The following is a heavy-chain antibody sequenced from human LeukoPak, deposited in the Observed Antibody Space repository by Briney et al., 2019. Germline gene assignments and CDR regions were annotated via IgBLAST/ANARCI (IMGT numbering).Heavy chain of an antibody. D-gene: IGHD2-2*01. Sequence: ASVKVSCKASGYTFTGYYMHWVRQAPGQGLEWMGRINPNSGGTNYAQKFQGRVTMTRDTSIGTAYMELTRLRSVDTAVYYCAREKVRQSGMDVWGQGTTVTVSS. J-gene: IGHJ6*02. CDR3: AREKVRQSGMDV. V-gene: IGHV1-2*06. CDR1: GYTFTGYY. CDR2: INPNSGGT.